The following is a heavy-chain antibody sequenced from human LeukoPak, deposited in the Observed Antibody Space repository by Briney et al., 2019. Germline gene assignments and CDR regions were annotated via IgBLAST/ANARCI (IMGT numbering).Heavy chain of an antibody. V-gene: IGHV3-21*01. Sequence: GGSLRLSCAASGFTFSSYSMNWVRQAPGKGLEWVSTISTSSSYIYYADSVKGRFTISRDNAKKSLYLQMNSLRAEDTAVYYCAKGLIGVATTDRWVCYRGQGTLVTVSS. J-gene: IGHJ4*02. D-gene: IGHD5-12*01. CDR1: GFTFSSYS. CDR3: AKGLIGVATTDRWVCY. CDR2: ISTSSSYI.